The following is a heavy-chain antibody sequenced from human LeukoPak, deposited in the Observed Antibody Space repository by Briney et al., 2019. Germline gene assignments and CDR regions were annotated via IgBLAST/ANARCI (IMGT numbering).Heavy chain of an antibody. CDR1: GGSISSYY. Sequence: SETLSLTCTVSGGSISSYYWSWIRQPAGKGLEWIGRIYTSGSTNYNLSLKSRVTMSVDTSKNQFSLKLSSVTAADTAVYYCARDIPPRMYYYDSSGASGAFDIWGQGTMVTVSS. CDR3: ARDIPPRMYYYDSSGASGAFDI. V-gene: IGHV4-4*07. CDR2: IYTSGST. D-gene: IGHD3-22*01. J-gene: IGHJ3*02.